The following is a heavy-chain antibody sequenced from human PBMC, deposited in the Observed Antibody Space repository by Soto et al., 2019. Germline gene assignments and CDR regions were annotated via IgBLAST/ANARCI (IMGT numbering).Heavy chain of an antibody. J-gene: IGHJ6*02. D-gene: IGHD6-19*01. CDR3: ARHIAVAGTYGMDV. Sequence: PGESLIICWTGCGYIFTCYWIGWVRQMPGKGLEWMGIIYPGDSDTRYSPSFQGQVTISADKSISTAYLQWSSLKASDTAMYYCARHIAVAGTYGMDVWGQGTTVTVSS. V-gene: IGHV5-51*01. CDR1: GYIFTCYW. CDR2: IYPGDSDT.